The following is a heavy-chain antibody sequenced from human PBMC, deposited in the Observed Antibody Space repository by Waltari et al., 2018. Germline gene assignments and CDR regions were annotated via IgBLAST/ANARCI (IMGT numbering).Heavy chain of an antibody. D-gene: IGHD3-3*01. CDR1: GYTSTSYA. CDR2: INTNTGNP. Sequence: QVQLVQSGSELKKPGASVKVSCKASGYTSTSYALNWVRQAPGQGLEWMGWINTNTGNPTYAQGFTGRFVFSLDTSVSTAYLQISSLKAEDTAVYYCATDEYYDFWSGPRVPGDYWGQGTLVTVSS. CDR3: ATDEYYDFWSGPRVPGDY. V-gene: IGHV7-4-1*02. J-gene: IGHJ4*02.